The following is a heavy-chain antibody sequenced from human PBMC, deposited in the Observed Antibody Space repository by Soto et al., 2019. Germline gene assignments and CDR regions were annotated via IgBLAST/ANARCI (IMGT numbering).Heavy chain of an antibody. J-gene: IGHJ6*03. CDR3: ARQPAVRKYYYYYYMDV. Sequence: SETLSLTCTVSGGSISSSSYYWGWIRQPPGKGLEWIGSIYYSGSTYYNPSLKSRVTISVDTSKNQFSLKLSSVTAADTAVYYCARQPAVRKYYYYYYMDVWGKGTTVTVSS. CDR2: IYYSGST. CDR1: GGSISSSSYY. V-gene: IGHV4-39*01. D-gene: IGHD3-10*01.